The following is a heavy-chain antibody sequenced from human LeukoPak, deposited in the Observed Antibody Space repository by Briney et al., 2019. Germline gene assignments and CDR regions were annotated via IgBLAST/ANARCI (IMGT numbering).Heavy chain of an antibody. J-gene: IGHJ6*03. CDR3: ASSSSWSAYYYYMDV. CDR1: GFTFSSYE. V-gene: IGHV3-48*03. Sequence: GGSLRLSCAASGFTFSSYEMNWVRQAPGKGLEGVSYISSSGSTIYYADSVKGRFTISRDNAKNSLYLQMNSLRAEDTAVYYCASSSSWSAYYYYMDVWGKGTTVTISS. CDR2: ISSSGSTI. D-gene: IGHD6-13*01.